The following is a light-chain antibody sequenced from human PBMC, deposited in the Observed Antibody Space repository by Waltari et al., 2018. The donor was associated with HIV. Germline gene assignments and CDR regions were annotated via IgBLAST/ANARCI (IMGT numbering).Light chain of an antibody. J-gene: IGLJ3*02. CDR2: DNH. CDR1: SSNMGHHS. Sequence: QSVLTQPPSVSAPPGLKVTISCSGSSSNMGHHSVSWFQQLPGTDTKLLIYDNHKRPSGIPDRFSASRSGTSATLAVTGLQIGDEADYYCGTWDTSLTAGVFGGGTKLTVL. V-gene: IGLV1-51*01. CDR3: GTWDTSLTAGV.